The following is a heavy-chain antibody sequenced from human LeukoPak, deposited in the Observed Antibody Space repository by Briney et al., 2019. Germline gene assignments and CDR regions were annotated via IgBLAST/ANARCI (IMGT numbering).Heavy chain of an antibody. V-gene: IGHV4-59*01. Sequence: SETLSLTCTVSGGSISSYYRSWIRQPPGKGLEWIGYIYFSGSTNYNPSLKSRVTISVDASKNQFSLKLSSVTAADTAVYYCARGSFIAAAAFDYWGQGTLVAVSS. J-gene: IGHJ4*02. D-gene: IGHD6-13*01. CDR2: IYFSGST. CDR3: ARGSFIAAAAFDY. CDR1: GGSISSYY.